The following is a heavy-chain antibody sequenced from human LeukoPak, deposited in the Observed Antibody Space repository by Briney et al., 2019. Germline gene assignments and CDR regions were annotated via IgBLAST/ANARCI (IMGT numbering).Heavy chain of an antibody. D-gene: IGHD2-2*03. J-gene: IGHJ4*02. V-gene: IGHV4-30-2*01. CDR2: IYHSRST. CDR3: ARETLGDCSCTSCRYFDY. CDR1: GCSISSDGYS. Sequence: SQTLSLTCAVSGCSISSDGYSWSWLRQPPGKGLEWIGYIYHSRSTYYNPPLKSRVTISVDRSKSQFSLKLSSVTAADTAVYYCARETLGDCSCTSCRYFDYWGQGTLVTVSS.